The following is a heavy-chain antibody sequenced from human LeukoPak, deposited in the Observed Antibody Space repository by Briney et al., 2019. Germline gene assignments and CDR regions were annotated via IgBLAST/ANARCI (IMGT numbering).Heavy chain of an antibody. J-gene: IGHJ6*03. CDR1: GFTFSSYG. V-gene: IGHV3-21*01. D-gene: IGHD3-9*01. Sequence: GGSLRLSCAASGFTFSSYGMHWVRQAPGKGLEWVSSISSSSSYIYYADSVKGRFTISRDNAKNSLYLQVNSLRAEDTAVYYCARQYYDILTGYHFRHYYYYYMDVWGKGTTVTVSS. CDR3: ARQYYDILTGYHFRHYYYYYMDV. CDR2: ISSSSSYI.